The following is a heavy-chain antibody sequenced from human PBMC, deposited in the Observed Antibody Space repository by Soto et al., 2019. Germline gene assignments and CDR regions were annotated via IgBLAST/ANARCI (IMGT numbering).Heavy chain of an antibody. CDR2: IKSKTDGWEK. Sequence: GGSLRLSCAASGFTFSNAWMNWVRQAPGKGLEWVGRIKSKTDGWEKDYAAPVKGRFTISRRDSKNTLYLQMNSLKTEDTAVYYCTTDKANYYDSSGYYFPPGVWGQGTTVTVSS. D-gene: IGHD3-22*01. CDR1: GFTFSNAW. CDR3: TTDKANYYDSSGYYFPPGV. V-gene: IGHV3-15*07. J-gene: IGHJ6*02.